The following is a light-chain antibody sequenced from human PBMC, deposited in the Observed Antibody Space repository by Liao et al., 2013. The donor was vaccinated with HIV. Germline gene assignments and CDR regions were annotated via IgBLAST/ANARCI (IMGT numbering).Light chain of an antibody. CDR3: QVWDSSDHTYV. CDR1: NIGRRS. V-gene: IGLV3-21*01. J-gene: IGLJ1*01. CDR2: YDR. Sequence: SYVLTQQPSVSVAPGETARIPCGGNNIGRRSVHWYQQKPGQAPVLVIYYDRVRPSGIPERFSGSTSGDTATLTISGVEAGDEADYFCQVWDSSDHTYVFATGTTVTVL.